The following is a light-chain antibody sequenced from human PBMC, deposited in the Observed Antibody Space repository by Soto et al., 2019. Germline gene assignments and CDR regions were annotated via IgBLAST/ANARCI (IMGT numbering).Light chain of an antibody. V-gene: IGKV3-15*01. CDR3: QQYNNWPLT. CDR1: QSVSSN. CDR2: ATS. J-gene: IGKJ1*01. Sequence: EIVMTQSPATLSVSPGERATLSCGASQSVSSNLAWYQQRPGQAPRLLLSATSTRATGVPARFSGSGSGTEFTLTISSLQSEDFAVYYCQQYNNWPLTFGQGTKVEIK.